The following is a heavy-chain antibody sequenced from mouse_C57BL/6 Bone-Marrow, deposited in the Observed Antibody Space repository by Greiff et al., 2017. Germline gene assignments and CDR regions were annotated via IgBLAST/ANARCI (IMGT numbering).Heavy chain of an antibody. CDR3: ARNYGSSLWFAY. CDR2: INPSTGGT. V-gene: IGHV1-42*01. J-gene: IGHJ3*01. CDR1: GYSFTGYY. Sequence: EVQLKESGPELVKPGASVKISCKASGYSFTGYYMNWVKQSPEKSLEWIGEINPSTGGTTYNQKFKAKATLTVDKSSSTAYMQLKSLTSEDSAVYYCARNYGSSLWFAYWGQGTLVTVSA. D-gene: IGHD1-1*01.